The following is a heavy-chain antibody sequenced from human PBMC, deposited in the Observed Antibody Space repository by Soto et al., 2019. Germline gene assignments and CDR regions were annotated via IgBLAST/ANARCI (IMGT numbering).Heavy chain of an antibody. D-gene: IGHD2-2*01. Sequence: PRLSCAASGFTFSSYWMSWVRQAPGKGLEWVANIKQDGSEKYYVDSVKGRFTISRDNAKNSLYLQMNSLRAEDTAVYYCAVPRDYYYYGMDVWGQGTTVTVSS. J-gene: IGHJ6*02. V-gene: IGHV3-7*01. CDR2: IKQDGSEK. CDR1: GFTFSSYW. CDR3: AVPRDYYYYGMDV.